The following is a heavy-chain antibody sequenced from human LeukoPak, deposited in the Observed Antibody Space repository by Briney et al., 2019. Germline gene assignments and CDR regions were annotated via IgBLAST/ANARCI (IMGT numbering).Heavy chain of an antibody. Sequence: GGSLRLSCAASGVTFSSYAMHWVRHAPGKGREWGAVISYDGSNKYYADSVKSRFTISRDNSKNTLYLQMNSLRAEDTAVYYCAREAAAAGTWYMDVWGKGTTVTISS. J-gene: IGHJ6*03. CDR2: ISYDGSNK. V-gene: IGHV3-30*04. D-gene: IGHD6-13*01. CDR1: GVTFSSYA. CDR3: AREAAAAGTWYMDV.